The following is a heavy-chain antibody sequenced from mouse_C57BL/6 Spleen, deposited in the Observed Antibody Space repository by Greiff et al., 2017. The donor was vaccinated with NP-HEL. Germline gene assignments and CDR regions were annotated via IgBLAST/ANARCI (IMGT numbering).Heavy chain of an antibody. V-gene: IGHV1-19*01. D-gene: IGHD4-1*01. CDR3: ARRAANWDVFDY. CDR2: INPYNGGT. CDR1: GYTFTDYY. Sequence: VQLQQSGPVLVKPGASVKMSCKASGYTFTDYYMNWVKQSHGKSLEWIGVINPYNGGTSYNQKFKGKATLTVDKSSSTAYMELNSLTSEDSAVYYCARRAANWDVFDYWGQGTTLTVSS. J-gene: IGHJ2*01.